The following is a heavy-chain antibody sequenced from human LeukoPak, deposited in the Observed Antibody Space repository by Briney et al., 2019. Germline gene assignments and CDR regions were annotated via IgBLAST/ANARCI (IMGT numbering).Heavy chain of an antibody. D-gene: IGHD1-20*01. V-gene: IGHV4-59*08. CDR1: GGSISSYY. Sequence: SEALSLTCTVSGGSISSYYWSWIRQPPGKGLEWIGYIYYSGSTNYNPSLKSRVTISVDTSKNQFSLKLSSVTAADTAVYYCARQGDLITPETQNWFDPWGQGTLVTVSS. CDR3: ARQGDLITPETQNWFDP. CDR2: IYYSGST. J-gene: IGHJ5*02.